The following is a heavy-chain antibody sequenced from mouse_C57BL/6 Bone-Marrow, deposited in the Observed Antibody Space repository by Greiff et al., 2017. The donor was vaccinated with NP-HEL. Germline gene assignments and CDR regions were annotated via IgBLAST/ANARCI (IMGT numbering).Heavy chain of an antibody. V-gene: IGHV1-31*01. CDR2: IYPYNGVS. J-gene: IGHJ2*01. D-gene: IGHD2-4*01. CDR1: GYSFTGYY. CDR3: ASHDYDGGRFDY. Sequence: DVKLVESGPELVKPGASVKISRKASGYSFTGYYMHWVKQSHGNILDWIGYIYPYNGVSSYNQKFKGKATLTVDKSSSTAYMELRSLTSEDSAVYYGASHDYDGGRFDYWGQGTTLTVSS.